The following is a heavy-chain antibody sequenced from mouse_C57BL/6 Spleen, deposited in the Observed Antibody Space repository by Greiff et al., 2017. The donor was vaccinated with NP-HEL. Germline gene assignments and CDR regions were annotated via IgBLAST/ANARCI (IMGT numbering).Heavy chain of an antibody. D-gene: IGHD1-1*01. CDR1: GYTFTSYW. V-gene: IGHV1-55*01. CDR3: ATYGSSYLAWFAY. CDR2: IYPGSGST. J-gene: IGHJ3*01. Sequence: VQLQQPGAELVKPGASVKMSRKASGYTFTSYWITWVKQRPGQGLEWIGDIYPGSGSTNYNEKFKSKATLTVDTSSSTAYMQLSSLTSEDSAVDYCATYGSSYLAWFAYWGQGTLVTVSA.